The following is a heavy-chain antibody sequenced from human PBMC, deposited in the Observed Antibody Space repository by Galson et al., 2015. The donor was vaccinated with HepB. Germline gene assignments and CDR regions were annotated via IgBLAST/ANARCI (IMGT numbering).Heavy chain of an antibody. D-gene: IGHD2-21*02. CDR1: GFSFNSYG. Sequence: SLRLSCAASGFSFNSYGMHWVRQAPGKGLEWVALISYDGSYKYYVDSVKGRFTISRDISKNTVYLQMNSLRAEDTAVYYCAKDQVVTGSLYFFYGMDVWGQGTTVTVSS. J-gene: IGHJ6*02. V-gene: IGHV3-30*18. CDR3: AKDQVVTGSLYFFYGMDV. CDR2: ISYDGSYK.